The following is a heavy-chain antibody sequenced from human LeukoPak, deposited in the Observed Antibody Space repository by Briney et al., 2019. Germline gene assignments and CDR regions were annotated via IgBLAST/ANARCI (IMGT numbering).Heavy chain of an antibody. CDR1: GGSITSSTYY. V-gene: IGHV4-61*05. D-gene: IGHD3-9*01. Sequence: SETLSLTCTVSGGSITSSTYYWGWIRQPPGKGLEWIGYIYYSGSTNYNPSLKSRVTISVDTSKNQFSLKLSSVTAADTAVYYCARGDTYYDILTGYYASFFDYWGQGTLVTVSS. J-gene: IGHJ4*02. CDR3: ARGDTYYDILTGYYASFFDY. CDR2: IYYSGST.